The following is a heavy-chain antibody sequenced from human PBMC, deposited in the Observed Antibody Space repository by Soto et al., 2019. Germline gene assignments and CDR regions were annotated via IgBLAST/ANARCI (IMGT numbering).Heavy chain of an antibody. CDR3: AAVEAPYCACGMDV. V-gene: IGHV1-69*12. CDR2: IIPIFGTA. J-gene: IGHJ6*02. Sequence: QVQLVQSGAEVKKPGSSVKVSCKASGGTFSSYAISWVRQAPGQGLEWMGGIIPIFGTANYAQKFQGRVTITADESTSTAYMGRSSLRSEDTAVYCCAAVEAPYCACGMDVWGQGTTVTVSS. CDR1: GGTFSSYA. D-gene: IGHD2-21*02.